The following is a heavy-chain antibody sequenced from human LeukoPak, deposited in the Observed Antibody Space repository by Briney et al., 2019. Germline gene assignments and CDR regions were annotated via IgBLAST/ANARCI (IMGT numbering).Heavy chain of an antibody. J-gene: IGHJ4*02. Sequence: GGSLRLSCAASGFTFSSYSMNWVRQAPGKGLEWVSSISSSSSYIYYADSVKGRFTISRDNAKNSLYLQMNSLRAEDTAVYYCARVRTIFGVVSDYWGQGTLVTVSS. CDR2: ISSSSSYI. D-gene: IGHD3-3*01. CDR1: GFTFSSYS. V-gene: IGHV3-21*01. CDR3: ARVRTIFGVVSDY.